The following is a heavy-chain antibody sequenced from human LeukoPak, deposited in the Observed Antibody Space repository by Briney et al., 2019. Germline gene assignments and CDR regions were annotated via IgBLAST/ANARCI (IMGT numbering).Heavy chain of an antibody. Sequence: GGSLRLSCAASGFTFDDYAMHWVRQAPGKGLEWVSGTSWNSGSIGYADSVKGRFTISRDNAKNSLYLQMNSLRAEDTALYYCAKDTSPGATQPEDIMATPFDYWGQGTLVTVSS. J-gene: IGHJ4*02. CDR1: GFTFDDYA. CDR2: TSWNSGSI. V-gene: IGHV3-9*01. CDR3: AKDTSPGATQPEDIMATPFDY. D-gene: IGHD5-12*01.